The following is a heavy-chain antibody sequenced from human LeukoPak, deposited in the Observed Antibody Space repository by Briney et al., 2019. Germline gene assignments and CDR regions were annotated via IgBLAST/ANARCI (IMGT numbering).Heavy chain of an antibody. Sequence: GGPLRLSCAGSGFTFSSSWIHWVRQDPGKGLVWVSRIHREESTISYADSVRGRFTISRDNAKNTLYLQMNNLRAEDTAVYYCTRGNLAAGGAFDIWGQGTVVTVSS. CDR3: TRGNLAAGGAFDI. CDR2: IHREESTI. D-gene: IGHD6-13*01. CDR1: GFTFSSSW. J-gene: IGHJ3*02. V-gene: IGHV3-74*01.